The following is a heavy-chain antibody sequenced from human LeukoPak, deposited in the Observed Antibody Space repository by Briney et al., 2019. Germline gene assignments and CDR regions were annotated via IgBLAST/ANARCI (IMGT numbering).Heavy chain of an antibody. CDR3: ARMYRSSTSPLGY. Sequence: SVKVSCKASGGTFSSYAISWVRQAPGQGLEWMGGIIPIFGTANYAQKFQGRVTITADESTSTAYMELSSLRSEDTAVYYCARMYRSSTSPLGYWGQGTLVTVSS. V-gene: IGHV1-69*13. CDR2: IIPIFGTA. J-gene: IGHJ4*02. CDR1: GGTFSSYA. D-gene: IGHD2-2*01.